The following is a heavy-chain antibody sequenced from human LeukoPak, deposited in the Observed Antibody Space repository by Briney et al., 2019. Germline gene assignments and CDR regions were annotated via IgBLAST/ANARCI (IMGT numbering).Heavy chain of an antibody. CDR2: ISYDGSNK. D-gene: IGHD1-26*01. J-gene: IGHJ4*02. CDR3: AKVGGSYYGFDY. Sequence: PRRSLRLSCAASGFTFSSYGMHWVRQAPGKGLEWVAVISYDGSNKYYADSVKGRFTISRDNSKNTLYLQMNSLRAEDTAVYYCAKVGGSYYGFDYWGQGTLVTVSS. CDR1: GFTFSSYG. V-gene: IGHV3-30*18.